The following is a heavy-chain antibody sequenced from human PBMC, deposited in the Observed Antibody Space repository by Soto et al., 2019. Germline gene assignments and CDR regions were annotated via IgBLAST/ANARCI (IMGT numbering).Heavy chain of an antibody. Sequence: GGSLRFSCAASGFTFSSYAMSWVRQAPGKGLEWVSAISGSGGSTYYADSVKGRFTISRDNSKNTLYLQMNSLRAEDTAVYYCAKDYGDFWSGYYVDYWGQGTLVTVSS. D-gene: IGHD3-3*01. V-gene: IGHV3-23*01. CDR1: GFTFSSYA. CDR3: AKDYGDFWSGYYVDY. CDR2: ISGSGGST. J-gene: IGHJ4*02.